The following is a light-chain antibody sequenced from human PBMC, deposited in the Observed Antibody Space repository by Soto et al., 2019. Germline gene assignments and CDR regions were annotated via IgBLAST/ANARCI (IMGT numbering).Light chain of an antibody. Sequence: EIVLTQSEDTLSLSPVKRATLSCRASQSVSNNYLAWYKQKPGQAPRLLIYGASNRATGIPDRFSGSGSGTDFTLTISRLETEDFAVYYCQQYGSSGTFGQGTKVDIK. J-gene: IGKJ1*01. CDR1: QSVSNNY. V-gene: IGKV3-20*01. CDR2: GAS. CDR3: QQYGSSGT.